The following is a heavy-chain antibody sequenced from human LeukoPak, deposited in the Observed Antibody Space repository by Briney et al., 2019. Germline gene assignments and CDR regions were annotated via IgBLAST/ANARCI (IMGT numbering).Heavy chain of an antibody. J-gene: IGHJ4*02. CDR1: GFTFSSYG. V-gene: IGHV3-30*02. Sequence: GGSLRLSCAASGFTFSSYGMHWVRQAPGKGLEWVAFIRYDGSNKYYADSVKGRFTISRDNSKNTLYLQMNSLRAEDTAVYYCAKDEGDYGSGSYWGYFDYWGQGTLVTVSS. CDR3: AKDEGDYGSGSYWGYFDY. CDR2: IRYDGSNK. D-gene: IGHD3-10*01.